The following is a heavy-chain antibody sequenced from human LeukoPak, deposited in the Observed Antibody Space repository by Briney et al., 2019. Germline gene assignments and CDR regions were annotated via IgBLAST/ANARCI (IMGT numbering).Heavy chain of an antibody. Sequence: ASVKVSCKASGYSFSSYGISWVRQAPGQGLEYVEWISAYNGNTNFGQKVQGRVTMTTDTSTSTDYMELKHLRSDDTAVYYCARGGYKDADWDFDYWGQGTLVTVSS. J-gene: IGHJ4*02. CDR3: ARGGYKDADWDFDY. CDR1: GYSFSSYG. V-gene: IGHV1-18*01. D-gene: IGHD5-24*01. CDR2: ISAYNGNT.